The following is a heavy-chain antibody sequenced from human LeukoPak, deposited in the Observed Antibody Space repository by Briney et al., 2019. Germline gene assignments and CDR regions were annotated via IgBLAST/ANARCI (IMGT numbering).Heavy chain of an antibody. Sequence: GASVKVSCKASGYTFTSYYMHWVRQAPGQGLEWMGIINPSGGSTSYAQKFQGRVTMTRDMSTSTVYMELSSLRSEDTAVYYCARGASAWELLSQDAFDIWGQGTMVTVSS. J-gene: IGHJ3*02. CDR3: ARGASAWELLSQDAFDI. CDR1: GYTFTSYY. D-gene: IGHD1-26*01. CDR2: INPSGGST. V-gene: IGHV1-46*01.